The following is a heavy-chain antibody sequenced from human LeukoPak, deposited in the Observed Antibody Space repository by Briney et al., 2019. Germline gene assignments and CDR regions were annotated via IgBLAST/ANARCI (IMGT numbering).Heavy chain of an antibody. Sequence: GASLKISCQGSGYIFTSYWIGWVRQVPGKGLEWMGIIYPGDSDTRYSPSFQGQVTISADKSISTAYLQWSSLKASDTAMYYCARQAQDYDFWSGYLGAGYYYYYMDVWGKGTTVTVSS. J-gene: IGHJ6*03. CDR3: ARQAQDYDFWSGYLGAGYYYYYMDV. CDR1: GYIFTSYW. CDR2: IYPGDSDT. V-gene: IGHV5-51*01. D-gene: IGHD3-3*01.